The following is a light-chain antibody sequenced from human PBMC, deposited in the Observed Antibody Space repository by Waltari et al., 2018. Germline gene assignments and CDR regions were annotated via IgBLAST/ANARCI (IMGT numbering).Light chain of an antibody. CDR1: SSDIGSYNL. CDR3: CSYAGSSTVV. J-gene: IGLJ2*01. CDR2: ENN. Sequence: QSALTQPASVSGSPGQSITISCTGTSSDIGSYNLVSWYQQYPGKAPKVMIYENNKRPSGVSNRFPGSKSGNTASLTISGLQTEDEADYYCCSYAGSSTVVFGGGTKLTVL. V-gene: IGLV2-23*01.